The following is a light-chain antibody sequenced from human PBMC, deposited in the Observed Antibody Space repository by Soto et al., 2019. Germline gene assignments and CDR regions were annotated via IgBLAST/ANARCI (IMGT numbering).Light chain of an antibody. V-gene: IGKV1-16*02. CDR1: QGISTH. Sequence: DIQMTQSPSSLSASVGDRVTITCRASQGISTHLAWFQQKPGKAPKSVIYGASILNSGVPSKYSGSGSGTDFTLTISSLQHEDFATYVCQQYNSYPVTFGPGTRLDSK. CDR3: QQYNSYPVT. CDR2: GAS. J-gene: IGKJ5*01.